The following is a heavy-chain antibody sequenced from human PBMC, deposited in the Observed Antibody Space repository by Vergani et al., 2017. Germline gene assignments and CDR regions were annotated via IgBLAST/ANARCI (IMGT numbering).Heavy chain of an antibody. CDR2: IIPILGIA. CDR3: ARDQSEGLGLWFGELSNGDDYYYYGMDV. D-gene: IGHD3-10*01. V-gene: IGHV1-69*08. J-gene: IGHJ6*02. Sequence: QVQLVQSGAEVKKPGSSVKVSCKASGGTFSSYTISWVRQAPGQGLEWMGRIIPILGIANYAQQFQGRVTITADKSTSTAYMELSSLRSEDTAVYYCARDQSEGLGLWFGELSNGDDYYYYGMDVWGQGTTVTVYS. CDR1: GGTFSSYT.